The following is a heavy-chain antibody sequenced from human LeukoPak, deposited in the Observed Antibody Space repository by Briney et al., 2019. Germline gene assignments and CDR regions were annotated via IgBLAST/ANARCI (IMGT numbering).Heavy chain of an antibody. Sequence: PSETLSLTCTVCGGSISSGSYYWSWIRQPAGKGLEWIGRIYTSGSTNYNPSLKSRVTISVDTSKNQFSLKLSSVTAADTAVYYCAREGRYCSSTSCYWGTGLYNWFDPWGQETLVTVSS. V-gene: IGHV4-61*02. CDR2: IYTSGST. CDR1: GGSISSGSYY. D-gene: IGHD2-2*01. J-gene: IGHJ5*02. CDR3: AREGRYCSSTSCYWGTGLYNWFDP.